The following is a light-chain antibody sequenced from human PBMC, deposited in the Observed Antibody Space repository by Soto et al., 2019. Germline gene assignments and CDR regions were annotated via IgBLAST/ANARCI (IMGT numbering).Light chain of an antibody. CDR1: QGISSY. Sequence: DIQLTQSPSFLSASVGDRVTITCRASQGISSYLAWYQQKPGKAPKLLIYAASTLQSGVPSRFSGSGSGTEFTLTISSLQPEDFATYYCQQLNSYPRTFGQGTKVKIK. CDR2: AAS. V-gene: IGKV1-9*01. J-gene: IGKJ1*01. CDR3: QQLNSYPRT.